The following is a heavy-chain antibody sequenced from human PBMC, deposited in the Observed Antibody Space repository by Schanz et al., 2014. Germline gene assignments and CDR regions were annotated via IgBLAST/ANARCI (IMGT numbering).Heavy chain of an antibody. CDR3: AKRNHDMQSLPLDY. V-gene: IGHV3-23*01. D-gene: IGHD3-9*01. CDR1: GFTFSSYA. Sequence: EVQLLESGGGLVQPGESLRLSCAASGFTFSSYAMSWVRQTPGKGLEWVSVISGSGVTIYYADSVKGRFTISRDNSKNTLYLQMNSLSAEDTAVYYCAKRNHDMQSLPLDYWGQGTLVIVSS. CDR2: ISGSGVTI. J-gene: IGHJ4*02.